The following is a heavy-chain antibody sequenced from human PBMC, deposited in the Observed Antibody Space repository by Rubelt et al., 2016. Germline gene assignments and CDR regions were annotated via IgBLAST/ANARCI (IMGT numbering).Heavy chain of an antibody. CDR3: AREVWGDDGDSYAWFDP. CDR2: INHSGST. J-gene: IGHJ5*02. V-gene: IGHV4-34*01. Sequence: QVQLQQWGAGLLKPSETLSLTCAVYGGSFSGYYWSWIRQPPGKGLEWIGEINHSGSTNYNPSVSGRGTMSVDTSKNQFARKCGLVTDADTAGYYGAREVWGDDGDSYAWFDPWGQGTLVTVSS. D-gene: IGHD4-17*01. CDR1: GGSFSGYY.